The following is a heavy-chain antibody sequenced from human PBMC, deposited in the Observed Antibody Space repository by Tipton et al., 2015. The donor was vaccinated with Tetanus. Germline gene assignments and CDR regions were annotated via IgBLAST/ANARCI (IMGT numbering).Heavy chain of an antibody. CDR1: GGSISDSNSY. Sequence: GLVKPSETLSLTCTVSGGSISDSNSYWGWIRQSPGKGLEWVGSIYYSGTTYYNPSLRSRVTISTDTSRNHFSLGLNSVTAADTAVYYCARRTGGSYYALFDYWGQGTLVTVSS. D-gene: IGHD1-26*01. CDR3: ARRTGGSYYALFDY. J-gene: IGHJ4*02. V-gene: IGHV4-39*01. CDR2: IYYSGTT.